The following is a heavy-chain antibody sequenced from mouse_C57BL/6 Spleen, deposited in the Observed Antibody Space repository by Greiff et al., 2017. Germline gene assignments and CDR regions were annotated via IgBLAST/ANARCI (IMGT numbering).Heavy chain of an antibody. Sequence: VKLQQPGAELVKPGASVKLSCKASGYTFTSYWMQWVKQRPGQGLEWIGEIDPSDSYTNYNQKFKGKATLTVDTSSSTAYMQLSSLTSEDSAVYYCARDSIHYFDYWGQGTTLTVSS. D-gene: IGHD2-10*02. CDR1: GYTFTSYW. CDR3: ARDSIHYFDY. V-gene: IGHV1-50*01. J-gene: IGHJ2*01. CDR2: IDPSDSYT.